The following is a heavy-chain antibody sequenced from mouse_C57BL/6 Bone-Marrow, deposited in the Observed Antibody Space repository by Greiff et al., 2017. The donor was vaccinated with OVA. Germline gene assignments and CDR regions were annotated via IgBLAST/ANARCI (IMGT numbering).Heavy chain of an antibody. CDR3: TTYRY. Sequence: DVQLQESGAELVRPGASVKLSCTASGFNIKDDYMHWVKERPEQGLEWIGWIDPENGDTEYASKFQGKATITADTSSKTVYLHLSSLTSEDTAVYYCTTYRYWGQGTTPTVSS. CDR2: IDPENGDT. J-gene: IGHJ2*01. V-gene: IGHV14-4*01. CDR1: GFNIKDDY.